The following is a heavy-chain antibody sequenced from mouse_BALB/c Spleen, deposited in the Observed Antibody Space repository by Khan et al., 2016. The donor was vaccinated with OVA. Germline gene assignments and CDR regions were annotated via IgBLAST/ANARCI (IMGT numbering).Heavy chain of an antibody. J-gene: IGHJ4*01. Sequence: QVQLQQSGAELARPGASVKMSCKASGYSFTSHTMHWVKQRPGQGLEWIGYINPRSGYTNYNQKFNDKATLTADKSSSTAYLPLSSLTSEDSAVYYCARRTTGYAVDYWGQGTSVTVSS. D-gene: IGHD2-14*01. CDR3: ARRTTGYAVDY. V-gene: IGHV1-4*01. CDR2: INPRSGYT. CDR1: GYSFTSHT.